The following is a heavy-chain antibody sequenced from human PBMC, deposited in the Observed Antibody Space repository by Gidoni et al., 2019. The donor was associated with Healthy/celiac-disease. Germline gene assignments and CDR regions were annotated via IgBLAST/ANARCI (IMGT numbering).Heavy chain of an antibody. V-gene: IGHV3-23*01. CDR3: AKTLVHYYDSSGYGD. CDR2: ISGSGGST. CDR1: GFTFFSYA. D-gene: IGHD3-22*01. Sequence: LLLFESGGGLVQPGGSLRLSCAASGFTFFSYAMSWVRQAPGKGLEWVAAISGSGGSTYYADAVKGRFTISRDNSKNTLYLQMNSLRAEDTAVYYCAKTLVHYYDSSGYGDWGQGTLVTVSS. J-gene: IGHJ4*02.